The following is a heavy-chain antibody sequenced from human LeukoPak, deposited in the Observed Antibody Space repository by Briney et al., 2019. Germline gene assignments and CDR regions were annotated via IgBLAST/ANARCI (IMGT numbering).Heavy chain of an antibody. CDR2: ISAYNGNT. CDR3: ARPKFPLTYYDFWSGDNWFDP. V-gene: IGHV1-18*01. J-gene: IGHJ5*02. Sequence: ASVKVSCKASGYTFTSYGISWVRQAPGQGLEWMGWISAYNGNTNYAQKLQGRVTMPTDTSTSTAYMELRSLRSDDTAVYYCARPKFPLTYYDFWSGDNWFDPWGQGTLVTVSS. D-gene: IGHD3-3*01. CDR1: GYTFTSYG.